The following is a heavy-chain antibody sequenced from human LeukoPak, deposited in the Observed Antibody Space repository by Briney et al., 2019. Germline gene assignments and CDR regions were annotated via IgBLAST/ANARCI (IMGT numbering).Heavy chain of an antibody. CDR2: ISSSSSYI. Sequence: GGSLRLSCAASGFTFSSYSMNWVCQAPGKGLEWVSSISSSSSYIYYADSVKGRFTISRDNAKNSLYLQMNSLRAEDTAVYYCARDGRYFDWSAPHYYYYGMDVWGQGTTVTVSS. D-gene: IGHD3-9*01. CDR3: ARDGRYFDWSAPHYYYYGMDV. CDR1: GFTFSSYS. V-gene: IGHV3-21*01. J-gene: IGHJ6*02.